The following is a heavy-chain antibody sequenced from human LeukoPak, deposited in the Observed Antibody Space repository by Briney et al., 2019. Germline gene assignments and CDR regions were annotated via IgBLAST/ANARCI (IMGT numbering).Heavy chain of an antibody. V-gene: IGHV3-48*02. CDR1: GFTFSSFG. CDR2: IGSGSSAI. D-gene: IGHD3-22*01. Sequence: GGSLRLSCAASGFTFSSFGMNWVRQAPGKGLEWVSYIGSGSSAIYYADSVKGRFTISRDNAKNSLFLQMNSLRDEDAAVYYCARASRSGYDYWGQGTLVTVSS. CDR3: ARASRSGYDY. J-gene: IGHJ4*02.